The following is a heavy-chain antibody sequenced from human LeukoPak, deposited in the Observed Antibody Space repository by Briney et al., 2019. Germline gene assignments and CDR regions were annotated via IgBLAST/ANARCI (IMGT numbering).Heavy chain of an antibody. D-gene: IGHD2-21*01. Sequence: GGSLRLSCAASGFTFSNYNMNWVRQAPGKGLEWVSSITSSSTYIYYADSVKGRFTISRDNAKNSLYLQMNSLRAEDTAVYYCARERLIGFDPWGQGTLVTVSS. CDR3: ARERLIGFDP. V-gene: IGHV3-21*01. CDR1: GFTFSNYN. J-gene: IGHJ5*02. CDR2: ITSSSTYI.